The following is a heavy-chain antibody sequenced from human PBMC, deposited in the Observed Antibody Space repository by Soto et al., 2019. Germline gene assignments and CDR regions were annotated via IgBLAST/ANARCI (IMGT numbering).Heavy chain of an antibody. J-gene: IGHJ3*02. Sequence: QVQLVQSGAAVKKPGSSVKVSCKASGGTFSSYAISWVRQAPGQGLEWMGGIIPIFGTANYAQKFQGRVTITADKCTSTAYMELSSLRAEDTAGYYCARDCEIVRTYCGGDGWERYDDFDIWGKGTMVTVSS. CDR3: ARDCEIVRTYCGGDGWERYDDFDI. D-gene: IGHD2-21*02. V-gene: IGHV1-69*06. CDR2: IIPIFGTA. CDR1: GGTFSSYA.